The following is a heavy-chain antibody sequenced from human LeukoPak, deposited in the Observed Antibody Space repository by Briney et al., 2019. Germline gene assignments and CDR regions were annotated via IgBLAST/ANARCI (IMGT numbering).Heavy chain of an antibody. Sequence: SETLSLTCTVSGGSINSYYWSWIRQPAGKGLEWIGRIYSSGSTTYNPSLKSRVTMSVDTSKNQFSLKLSSVTAADTAVYYCASALTTLEYFQHWGRGTLVTVSS. D-gene: IGHD4-17*01. CDR1: GGSINSYY. J-gene: IGHJ1*01. CDR2: IYSSGST. CDR3: ASALTTLEYFQH. V-gene: IGHV4-4*07.